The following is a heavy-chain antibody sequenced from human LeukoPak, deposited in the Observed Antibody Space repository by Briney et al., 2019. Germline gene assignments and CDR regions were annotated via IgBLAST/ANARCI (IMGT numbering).Heavy chain of an antibody. Sequence: SETLSLTCTVSGGSISSHYWSWIRQPPGKGLEWIGDIYYSGSTNYNPSLKSRVTISVDTSKNQFSLKLSSVTAADTAVYYCARAAVDKRGLQRLNFDYWGQGTLVTVSS. CDR3: ARAAVDKRGLQRLNFDY. J-gene: IGHJ4*02. CDR1: GGSISSHY. CDR2: IYYSGST. D-gene: IGHD5-24*01. V-gene: IGHV4-59*11.